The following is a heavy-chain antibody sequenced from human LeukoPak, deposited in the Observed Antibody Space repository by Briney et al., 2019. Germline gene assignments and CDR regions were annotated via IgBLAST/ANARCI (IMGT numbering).Heavy chain of an antibody. J-gene: IGHJ4*02. V-gene: IGHV3-30*18. Sequence: GGSLRLSCAASGFTFSSYGMHWVRQAPGKGLEWVAVISYDGSNKYYADSVKGRFTISRDNSKNTLYLQMNSLRAEDTAVYYCAKLSLLTGYYVFDYWGQGTLVTVSS. CDR1: GFTFSSYG. CDR3: AKLSLLTGYYVFDY. D-gene: IGHD3-9*01. CDR2: ISYDGSNK.